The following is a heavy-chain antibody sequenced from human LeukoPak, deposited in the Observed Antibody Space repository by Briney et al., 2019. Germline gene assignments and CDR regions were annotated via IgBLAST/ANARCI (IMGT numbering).Heavy chain of an antibody. CDR3: AKDRVSMIRGVYYYYYYMDV. D-gene: IGHD3-10*01. CDR2: IRYDGSNK. CDR1: GFTFSSYG. V-gene: IGHV3-30*02. Sequence: GGSLRLSCAASGFTFSSYGMHWVRQAPGKGLEWVAFIRYDGSNKYYADSVKGRFTISRDNSKNTLYLQMNSLRAEDTAVYYCAKDRVSMIRGVYYYYYYMDVWGKGTTVTVSS. J-gene: IGHJ6*03.